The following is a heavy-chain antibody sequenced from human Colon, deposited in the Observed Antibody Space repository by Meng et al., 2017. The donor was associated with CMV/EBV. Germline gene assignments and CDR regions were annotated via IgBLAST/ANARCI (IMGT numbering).Heavy chain of an antibody. D-gene: IGHD4-23*01. Sequence: GESLKISCAASGFTFSNSWMHWVRQGPGKGLLWVSRINPDGSSTSYADSVKGRFTISRDNAKNTVFLQMNSLRAEDTAVYYCTRGNSHAHDYWGQGTLVTVSS. CDR1: GFTFSNSW. CDR2: INPDGSST. CDR3: TRGNSHAHDY. V-gene: IGHV3-74*01. J-gene: IGHJ4*02.